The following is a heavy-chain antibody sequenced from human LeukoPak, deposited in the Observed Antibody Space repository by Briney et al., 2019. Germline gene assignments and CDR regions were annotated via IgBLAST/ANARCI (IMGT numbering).Heavy chain of an antibody. V-gene: IGHV1-2*02. Sequence: ASVKVSCKASGYTFTIYGISWVRQAPGQGLEWMGWINPDSGGTHYAQKFQGRVTMTRDTSISTAYMELSRLRSDDTAVYYCARDPYDSSAYFDYWGQGTLVTVSS. J-gene: IGHJ4*02. CDR1: GYTFTIYG. CDR3: ARDPYDSSAYFDY. CDR2: INPDSGGT. D-gene: IGHD3-22*01.